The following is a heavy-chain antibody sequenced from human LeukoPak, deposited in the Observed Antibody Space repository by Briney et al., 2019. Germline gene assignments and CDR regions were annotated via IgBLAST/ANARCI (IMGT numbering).Heavy chain of an antibody. CDR1: GGSISSYY. Sequence: SETLSLTCTVSGGSISSYYWSWIRQPPGKGLEWIGYIYYSGSTNYNPSLKSRVTISVDTSKNQFSLKLSSVTAADTAVYYCARHRLGYCSSTSCSYNWFDPWGQGTLVTVSS. CDR2: IYYSGST. D-gene: IGHD2-2*01. V-gene: IGHV4-59*08. CDR3: ARHRLGYCSSTSCSYNWFDP. J-gene: IGHJ5*02.